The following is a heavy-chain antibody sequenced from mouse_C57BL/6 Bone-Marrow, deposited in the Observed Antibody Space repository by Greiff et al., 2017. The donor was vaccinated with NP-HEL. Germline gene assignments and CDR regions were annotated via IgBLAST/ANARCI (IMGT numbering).Heavy chain of an antibody. Sequence: QVQLQQSGAELVKPGASVKLSCKASGYTFTEYTIHWVKQRPGQGLEWIGWFYPGSGSITYNEKSKDKATLTADKSSSAIYMELSRLTSEDSAVYFCARHEEDYGRGHYAMDYWGQGTSVTVSS. CDR3: ARHEEDYGRGHYAMDY. V-gene: IGHV1-62-2*01. CDR1: GYTFTEYT. J-gene: IGHJ4*01. D-gene: IGHD1-1*01. CDR2: FYPGSGSI.